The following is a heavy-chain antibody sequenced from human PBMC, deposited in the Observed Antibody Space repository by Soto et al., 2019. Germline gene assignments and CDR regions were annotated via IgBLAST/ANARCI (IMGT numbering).Heavy chain of an antibody. Sequence: GGSLRLSCAASGFTFSSYGMHWVRQAPGKGLEWVAVISYDGSNKYYADSVEGRFTISRDNSKNTLYLQMNSLRAEDTAVYYCARNKGDIVVVVAATGHYYMDVWGKGTTVTVSS. J-gene: IGHJ6*03. V-gene: IGHV3-30*03. CDR2: ISYDGSNK. D-gene: IGHD2-15*01. CDR3: ARNKGDIVVVVAATGHYYMDV. CDR1: GFTFSSYG.